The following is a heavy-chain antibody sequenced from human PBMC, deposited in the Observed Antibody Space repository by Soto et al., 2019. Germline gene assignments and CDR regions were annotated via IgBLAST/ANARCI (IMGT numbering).Heavy chain of an antibody. V-gene: IGHV4-39*07. CDR1: GGSISSSSYY. CDR2: IYYSGST. Sequence: SETLSLTCTVSGGSISSSSYYWGWIRQPPGKGLEWIGSIYYSGSTYYNPSLKSRVTISVDTSKNQFSLKLSSVTAADTAVYYCARFIAWTPGYYFDYWGQGTLVTVSS. CDR3: ARFIAWTPGYYFDY. J-gene: IGHJ4*02. D-gene: IGHD2-15*01.